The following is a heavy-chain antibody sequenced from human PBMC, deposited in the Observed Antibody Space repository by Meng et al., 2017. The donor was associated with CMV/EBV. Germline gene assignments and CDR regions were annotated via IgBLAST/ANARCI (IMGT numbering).Heavy chain of an antibody. CDR3: AREGPTGAFDI. D-gene: IGHD4-11*01. Sequence: GGSLRLSCAASGFTFSSYSMNWVRQAPVKGLEWVSYISSSSSTIYYADSVKGRFTISRDNAKNSLYLQMNSLRAEDTAVYYCAREGPTGAFDIWGQGTMVTVSS. CDR1: GFTFSSYS. J-gene: IGHJ3*02. V-gene: IGHV3-48*04. CDR2: ISSSSSTI.